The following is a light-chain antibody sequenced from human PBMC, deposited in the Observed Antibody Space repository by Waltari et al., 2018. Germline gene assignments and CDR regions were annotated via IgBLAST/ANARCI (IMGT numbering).Light chain of an antibody. Sequence: SYELTQPPSVSVSPGQTATLSCSATKLEDKYVCWCQKKPGQSPVLVMYQDSTRPSGIPWRFSCSNSWDTATLTISGTQTLDEADYFCQPWDNPTVFGSGTRVTVL. CDR2: QDS. CDR1: KLEDKY. V-gene: IGLV3-1*01. CDR3: QPWDNPTV. J-gene: IGLJ1*01.